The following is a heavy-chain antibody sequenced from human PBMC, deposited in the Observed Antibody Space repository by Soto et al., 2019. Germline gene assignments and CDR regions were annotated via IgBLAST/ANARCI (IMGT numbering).Heavy chain of an antibody. CDR1: GYTFTSYG. CDR3: ARFSGSAWPPIYYGMDV. V-gene: IGHV1-18*04. CDR2: ISAYNGDT. J-gene: IGHJ6*02. Sequence: QVQLVQSGAEVKKPGASVKVSCKASGYTFTSYGISWVRQAPGQGLEWMGWISAYNGDTNYAQKHQGRVTMTTDTSTNTAYMEVQSLRSDETAVYYCARFSGSAWPPIYYGMDVWGQGTTVTVSS. D-gene: IGHD6-19*01.